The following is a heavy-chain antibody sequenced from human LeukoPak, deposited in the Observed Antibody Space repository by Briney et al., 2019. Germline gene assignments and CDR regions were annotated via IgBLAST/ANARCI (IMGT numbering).Heavy chain of an antibody. J-gene: IGHJ3*02. CDR2: IYYSGST. V-gene: IGHV4-59*01. Sequence: SETLSLTCTVSGGSISPYYWSWIRQPPGKGLEWIGYIYYSGSTNYNPSLKSRVTVSVDTSKNQCSLKLSSVTTADTAVYYCTRSTNLAAFDIWGQGTMVTVSS. CDR1: GGSISPYY. CDR3: TRSTNLAAFDI. D-gene: IGHD6-13*01.